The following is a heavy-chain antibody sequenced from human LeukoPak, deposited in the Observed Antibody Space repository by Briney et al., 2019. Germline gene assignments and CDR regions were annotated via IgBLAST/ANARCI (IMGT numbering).Heavy chain of an antibody. D-gene: IGHD3-16*01. Sequence: GGSLRLSCEASGFSFSSYNMDWVRQTPGKGLELISSITTSSSYTFYADSVKGRFTISRDNARNSLYLQMNSLRAEDTALYYCAKDAGGFYYYYMGVWGKGTTVTISS. V-gene: IGHV3-21*04. CDR2: ITTSSSYT. CDR3: AKDAGGFYYYYMGV. J-gene: IGHJ6*03. CDR1: GFSFSSYN.